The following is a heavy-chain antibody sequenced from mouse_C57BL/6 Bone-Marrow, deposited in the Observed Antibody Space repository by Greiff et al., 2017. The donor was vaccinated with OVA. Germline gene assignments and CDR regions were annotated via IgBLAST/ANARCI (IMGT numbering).Heavy chain of an antibody. J-gene: IGHJ3*01. V-gene: IGHV1-50*01. CDR2: IDPSDSYN. CDR3: ASAVFAY. Sequence: VQLQQPGAELVKPGASVKLSCKASGYTFTSYWMQWVKQRPGQGLEWIGEIDPSDSYNNYNQKFKGKATLTVDTYSSTAYMQHNSLTSEDSAVYYCASAVFAYWGQGTLVTVSA. CDR1: GYTFTSYW.